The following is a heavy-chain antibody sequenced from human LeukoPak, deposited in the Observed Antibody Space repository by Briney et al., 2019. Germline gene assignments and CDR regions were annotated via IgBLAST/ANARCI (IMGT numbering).Heavy chain of an antibody. Sequence: PSETLSLTCTVSGYSISSGYYWGWIRQPPGKGLGWIGSINHSGSTNYNPSLKSRVTISVDTSKNQFSLKLSSVTAADTAVYYCARATYGDYWFDPWGQGTLVTVSS. V-gene: IGHV4-38-2*02. CDR1: GYSISSGYY. J-gene: IGHJ5*02. D-gene: IGHD4-17*01. CDR3: ARATYGDYWFDP. CDR2: INHSGST.